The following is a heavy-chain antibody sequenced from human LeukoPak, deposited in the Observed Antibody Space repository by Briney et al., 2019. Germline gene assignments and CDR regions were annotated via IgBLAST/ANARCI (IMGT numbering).Heavy chain of an antibody. Sequence: PSETLSLTCTVSGGSISSYSWSWIRQPPGRRLEWIGYFYYSGNTNYNPSLKSRVTISVDTSKNQFSLKLSSMTAADTAVYYCARGVGYHFDYWGQGTLVTVSS. J-gene: IGHJ4*02. CDR2: FYYSGNT. D-gene: IGHD5-18*01. V-gene: IGHV4-59*01. CDR3: ARGVGYHFDY. CDR1: GGSISSYS.